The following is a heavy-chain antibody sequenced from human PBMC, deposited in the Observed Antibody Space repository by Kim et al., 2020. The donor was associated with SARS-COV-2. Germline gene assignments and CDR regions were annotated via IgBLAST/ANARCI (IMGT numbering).Heavy chain of an antibody. J-gene: IGHJ6*02. CDR2: INHSGST. Sequence: SETLSLTCAVYGGSFSGYYWSWIRQPPGKGLEWIGEINHSGSTNYNPSLKSRVTISVDTSKNQFSLKLSSVTAADTAVYYCASESRYYDILTGYRDYYYGMDVWGQGTTVTVSS. CDR3: ASESRYYDILTGYRDYYYGMDV. D-gene: IGHD3-9*01. V-gene: IGHV4-34*01. CDR1: GGSFSGYY.